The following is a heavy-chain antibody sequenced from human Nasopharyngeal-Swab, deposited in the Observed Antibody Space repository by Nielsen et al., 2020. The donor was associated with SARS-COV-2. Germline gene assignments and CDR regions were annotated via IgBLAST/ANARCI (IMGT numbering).Heavy chain of an antibody. J-gene: IGHJ3*02. CDR1: GFSFSSYD. V-gene: IGHV3-23*01. D-gene: IGHD5-12*01. Sequence: GGSLRLSCAASGFSFSSYDMSWVRQAPGKGLEWVSALTASGGSTYYADSVKGRFTISRDNAKNSLYLQMNSLRAEDTAVYYCAREVPYSGHDDAFDIWGQGTMVTVSA. CDR3: AREVPYSGHDDAFDI. CDR2: LTASGGST.